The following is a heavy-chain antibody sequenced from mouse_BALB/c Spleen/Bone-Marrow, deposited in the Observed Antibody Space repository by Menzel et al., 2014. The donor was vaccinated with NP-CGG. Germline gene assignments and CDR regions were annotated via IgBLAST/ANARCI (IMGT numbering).Heavy chain of an antibody. V-gene: IGHV1-37*01. Sequence: DVKLVESGPELVKPGASVKISCKASNYSFTEYFMNWVKQSHGKSLEWIGRINPYNGDTFYNQKFKDKATLTVDRSSSTAHMELLSLTSDDSAVYYCGRVDLSTMTITYWGQGTLVTVSA. CDR3: GRVDLSTMTITY. CDR1: NYSFTEYF. J-gene: IGHJ3*01. CDR2: INPYNGDT. D-gene: IGHD2-4*01.